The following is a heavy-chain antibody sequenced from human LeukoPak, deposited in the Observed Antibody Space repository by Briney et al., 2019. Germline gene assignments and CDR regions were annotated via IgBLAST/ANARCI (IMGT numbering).Heavy chain of an antibody. J-gene: IGHJ4*02. CDR3: ARASTPLGATTRFDY. CDR2: ISYDGSNK. V-gene: IGHV3-30*04. CDR1: GFTFSSYA. D-gene: IGHD1-26*01. Sequence: GGSLRLSCAASGFTFSSYAMHWVRQAPGKGLEWVAVISYDGSNKYYADSVKGRFTISRDNSKNTLYLQMNSLRAEDTAVYYCARASTPLGATTRFDYWGQGTLVTVSP.